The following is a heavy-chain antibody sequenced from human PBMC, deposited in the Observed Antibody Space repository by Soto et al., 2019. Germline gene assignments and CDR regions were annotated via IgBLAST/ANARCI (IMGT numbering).Heavy chain of an antibody. CDR3: ARRGFGYCSGGTCGYAFDI. J-gene: IGHJ3*02. CDR2: VSTNGAST. CDR1: GFTFSSYA. Sequence: EVQLVESGGGLVQPGGSLRLSCAASGFTFSSYAMHWVRQAPGKGLEYVSAVSTNGASTYYANSVKGRFTISRDNSNNTLYLQMGSLSAEDMAVYYCARRGFGYCSGGTCGYAFDIWGQGTMVTVSS. V-gene: IGHV3-64*01. D-gene: IGHD2-15*01.